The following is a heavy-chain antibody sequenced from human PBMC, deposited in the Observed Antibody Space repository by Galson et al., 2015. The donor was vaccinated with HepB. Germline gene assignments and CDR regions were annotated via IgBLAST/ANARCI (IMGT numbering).Heavy chain of an antibody. Sequence: ETLSLTCTVSGGSISSYYWSWIRQTPGKGLEWIGYIYNSGSTNYNPSLKSRVTIAVDTSKNQFSLRLSSVTAADTAVYYCARQREVYYDSGGYFDYWGQGTLVTVSS. CDR1: GGSISSYY. CDR2: IYNSGST. D-gene: IGHD3-22*01. CDR3: ARQREVYYDSGGYFDY. J-gene: IGHJ4*02. V-gene: IGHV4-59*08.